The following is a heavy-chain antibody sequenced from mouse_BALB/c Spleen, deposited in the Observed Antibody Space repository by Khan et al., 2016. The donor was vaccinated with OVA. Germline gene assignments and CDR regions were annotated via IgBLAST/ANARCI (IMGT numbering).Heavy chain of an antibody. CDR1: GYTFTDYA. J-gene: IGHJ3*01. D-gene: IGHD1-3*01. CDR3: ARGSGNSRFAY. V-gene: IGHV1S137*01. CDR2: ISTYYGDA. Sequence: QVRLQQSGAELVRPGVSVKISCKGSGYTFTDYAMHWVKQSHAKSLEWIGVISTYYGDADYNQKFKGKATMTVDTSSSTAYMELARLTSEDSAIYSWARGSGNSRFAYWGQGTLVTVSA.